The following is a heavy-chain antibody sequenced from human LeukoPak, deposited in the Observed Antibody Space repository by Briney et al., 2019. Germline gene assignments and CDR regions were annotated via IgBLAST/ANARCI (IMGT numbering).Heavy chain of an antibody. Sequence: ASVKVSCKASGYTFTSYDINWVRQATGQGLEWMGWMNPNSGNTGYAQKFQGRVTITRNTSISTAYMELSSLRSEDTAVHYCARRYYYYYYMDVWGKGTTVTVSS. CDR1: GYTFTSYD. V-gene: IGHV1-8*03. J-gene: IGHJ6*03. CDR3: ARRYYYYYYMDV. CDR2: MNPNSGNT.